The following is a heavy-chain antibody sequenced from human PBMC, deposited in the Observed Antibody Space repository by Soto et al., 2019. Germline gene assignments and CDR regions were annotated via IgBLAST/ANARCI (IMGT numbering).Heavy chain of an antibody. D-gene: IGHD2-15*01. J-gene: IGHJ4*02. CDR1: GFTFSSYW. CDR2: INSDGRNT. V-gene: IGHV3-74*01. Sequence: EVQLVESGGGLVQPGESLRLSCAASGFTFSSYWMHWVRQAPGKGLVWVSRINSDGRNTSYAGSVKGRFTISRDNAKNTLYLQMNSLRAEDTAVYYCVRTSLVVAAATREDYWGQGTLVTVSS. CDR3: VRTSLVVAAATREDY.